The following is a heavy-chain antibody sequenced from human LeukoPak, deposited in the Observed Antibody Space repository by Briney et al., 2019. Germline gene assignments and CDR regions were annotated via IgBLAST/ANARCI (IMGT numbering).Heavy chain of an antibody. Sequence: SETLSLTCTVSGGSISSSSYYWGWIRQPPGKGLEWFGSIYYSGSTYYNPSLKSRVTISLDTSKNHSSLRLIAVTATDTAMYYCARQTGSGLFTLPGGQGTLVTVSS. CDR3: ARQTGSGLFTLP. CDR1: GGSISSSSYY. V-gene: IGHV4-39*01. D-gene: IGHD3/OR15-3a*01. CDR2: IYYSGST. J-gene: IGHJ4*02.